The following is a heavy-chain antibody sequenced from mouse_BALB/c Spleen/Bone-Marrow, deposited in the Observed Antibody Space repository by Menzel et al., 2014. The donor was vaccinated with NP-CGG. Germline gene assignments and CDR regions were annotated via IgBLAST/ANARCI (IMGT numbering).Heavy chain of an antibody. J-gene: IGHJ4*01. CDR2: IHPNSGNT. CDR3: TRDGVGGAMDY. V-gene: IGHV1S130*01. CDR1: GYTFTSTW. D-gene: IGHD2-3*01. Sequence: QVQLQQSGSVLVRPGDSVKLSCKAPGYTFTSTWIHWAKQRPGQGLEWIGEIHPNSGNTKYNEKLKGKATLTADTSSSTAYVDLSSLTSEDSAVYYCTRDGVGGAMDYWGQGTSVTVSS.